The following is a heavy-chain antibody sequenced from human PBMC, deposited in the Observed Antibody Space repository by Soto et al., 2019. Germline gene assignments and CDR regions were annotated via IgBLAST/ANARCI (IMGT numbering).Heavy chain of an antibody. CDR3: ARGRGVATTMGWFDP. CDR1: GFTFSSYG. CDR2: IYYDGSNK. V-gene: IGHV3-33*01. J-gene: IGHJ5*02. D-gene: IGHD5-12*01. Sequence: QVQLVESGGGVVQPGRSLRLSCAASGFTFSSYGIHWVRQAPGKGLAWVAVIYYDGSNKYYADSVKGRFTISRDNSKNTLYLQMTTLRADDTAVYYCARGRGVATTMGWFDPWGEGTLVTVSS.